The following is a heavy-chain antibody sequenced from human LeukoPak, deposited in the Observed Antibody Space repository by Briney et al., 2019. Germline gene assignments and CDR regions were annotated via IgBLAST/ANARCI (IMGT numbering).Heavy chain of an antibody. D-gene: IGHD2-2*01. Sequence: GGSLRLSCAASGFTFNSYAMHWVRQAPGKGLEWVAFIRYDGSNKYYADSLKGRFTISRDNSKNTLYLQMNSLRTEDTAVYYCAKVSTISNYFDYRGQGTLVTVSS. CDR3: AKVSTISNYFDY. CDR1: GFTFNSYA. V-gene: IGHV3-30*02. J-gene: IGHJ4*02. CDR2: IRYDGSNK.